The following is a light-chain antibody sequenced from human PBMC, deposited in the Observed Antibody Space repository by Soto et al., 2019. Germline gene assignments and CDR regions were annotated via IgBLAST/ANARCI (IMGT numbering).Light chain of an antibody. J-gene: IGLJ2*01. Sequence: QSVLTQPPSASGTPGQRVTISCSGSSSNIGSNTVNWYQQLPGTAPKLLLYSNNQRPSGVPDRFSGSKSGTSASLAISGPQSEDEADHYCAAWDDSLNGVVFGGGTMLTVL. CDR2: SNN. V-gene: IGLV1-44*01. CDR1: SSNIGSNT. CDR3: AAWDDSLNGVV.